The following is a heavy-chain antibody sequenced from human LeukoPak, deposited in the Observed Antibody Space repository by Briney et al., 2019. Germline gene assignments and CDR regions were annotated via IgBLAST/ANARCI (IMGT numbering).Heavy chain of an antibody. Sequence: ASVKVSCKASGGTFSSYAISWVRQAPGQGLEWMGGIIPIFGTANYAQKFQGRVTITADKSTSTAYMELSSLRSEDTAVYYCVRYSYGNDYFDYWGQGTLVTVS. CDR3: VRYSYGNDYFDY. D-gene: IGHD5-18*01. J-gene: IGHJ4*02. CDR1: GGTFSSYA. CDR2: IIPIFGTA. V-gene: IGHV1-69*06.